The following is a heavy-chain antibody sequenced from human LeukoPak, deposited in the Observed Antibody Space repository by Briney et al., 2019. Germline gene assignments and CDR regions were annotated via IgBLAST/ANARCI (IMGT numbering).Heavy chain of an antibody. J-gene: IGHJ3*02. D-gene: IGHD1-26*01. CDR1: GFTVSSNY. V-gene: IGHV3-66*01. CDR2: IYSGGST. Sequence: QPGGSLRLSCAASGFTVSSNYMSWVRQAPGKGLEWVSVIYSGGSTYYADSVKGRFTISRDNSKNTLYLQMNSLRAEDTAVYYCARGIVGALDAFDIWGQRTMVTVSS. CDR3: ARGIVGALDAFDI.